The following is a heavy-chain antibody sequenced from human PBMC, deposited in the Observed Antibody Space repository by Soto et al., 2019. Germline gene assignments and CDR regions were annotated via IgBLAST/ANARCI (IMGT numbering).Heavy chain of an antibody. CDR3: ASGYYGDYGMDV. D-gene: IGHD4-17*01. CDR1: GGSFSGYY. J-gene: IGHJ6*02. V-gene: IGHV4-34*01. Sequence: LCLTLAFSGGSFSGYYWSWIRQPPGKGLEWIGEINHSGSTKYDTSLKSRVTISVDTSKNPFSLKLSSVTAADTAVYYSASGYYGDYGMDVWGQGTTVTVSS. CDR2: INHSGST.